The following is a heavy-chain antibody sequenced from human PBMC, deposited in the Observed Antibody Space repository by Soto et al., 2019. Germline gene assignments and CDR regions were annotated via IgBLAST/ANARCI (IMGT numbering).Heavy chain of an antibody. D-gene: IGHD3-10*01. V-gene: IGHV1-69*08. CDR1: GGPFTGYT. CDR3: VRDVGSEIVWFDH. Sequence: QVLLVQSGAEVRQPGASARVSCTCSGGPFTGYTFTWLRQAAGQGFEWMGRIIPVVGLGEPAQRFHDRLTLTADTSTYTLHRELRSLRFDDTAVYFCVRDVGSEIVWFDHWGQGTRVTVSS. J-gene: IGHJ5*02. CDR2: IIPVVGLG.